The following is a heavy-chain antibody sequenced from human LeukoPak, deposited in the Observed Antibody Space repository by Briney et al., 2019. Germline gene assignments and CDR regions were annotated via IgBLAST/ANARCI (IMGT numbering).Heavy chain of an antibody. V-gene: IGHV4-4*07. D-gene: IGHD2-2*01. CDR3: ARVPCSSTSCYHYYYYMDV. J-gene: IGHJ6*03. CDR1: GGSISSYY. CDR2: IYTSGST. Sequence: ETLSLTCTVSGGSISSYYWSWIRQPAGKGLEWIGRIYTSGSTNYNPSLKSRVTISVDTSKNQFSLKLSSVTAADTAVYYCARVPCSSTSCYHYYYYMDVWGKGTTVTVSS.